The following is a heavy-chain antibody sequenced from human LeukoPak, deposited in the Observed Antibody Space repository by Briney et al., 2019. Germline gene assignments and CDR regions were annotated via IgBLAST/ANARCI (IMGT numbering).Heavy chain of an antibody. V-gene: IGHV3-9*01. CDR1: GFTFDDYA. CDR3: AKDTGDYYYGMDV. D-gene: IGHD3-10*01. CDR2: ISWNSGSI. J-gene: IGHJ6*02. Sequence: GGSLRLSCAASGFTFDDYAMHWVRQAPGKGLEWVSGISWNSGSIGYADSVKGRFTIPRDNAKNSLYLQMNSLRAEDTALYYCAKDTGDYYYGMDVWGQGTTVTVSS.